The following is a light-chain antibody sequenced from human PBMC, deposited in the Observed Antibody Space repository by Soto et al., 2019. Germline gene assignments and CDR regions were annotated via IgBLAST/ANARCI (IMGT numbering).Light chain of an antibody. CDR1: SSDVGSYNL. CDR3: SSYIPSSTRV. J-gene: IGLJ1*01. CDR2: EGS. Sequence: QSALTQPASVSGSPGQSITISCTGTSSDVGSYNLVSWYQQHPGKAPKLMIYEGSKRPSGVSNRFSGSKSGNTASLTISGLQAEDEADYYCSSYIPSSTRVFGTGTKVTVL. V-gene: IGLV2-14*02.